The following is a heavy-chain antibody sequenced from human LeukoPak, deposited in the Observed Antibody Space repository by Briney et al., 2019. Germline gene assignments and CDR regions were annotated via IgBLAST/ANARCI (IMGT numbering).Heavy chain of an antibody. CDR2: IYYSGST. CDR3: ARHGSARGYFDY. V-gene: IGHV4-39*01. CDR1: GGSISSSNW. Sequence: SETLSLTCAVSGGSISSSNWWSWVRQPPGKGLEWIGSIYYSGSTYYNPSLKSRVTISVDTSKNQFSLKLNSVTAADTAVYYCARHGSARGYFDYWGQGTLVTVSS. J-gene: IGHJ4*02. D-gene: IGHD2-15*01.